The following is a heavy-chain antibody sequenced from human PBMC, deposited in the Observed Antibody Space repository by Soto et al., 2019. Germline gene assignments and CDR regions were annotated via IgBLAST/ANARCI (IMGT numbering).Heavy chain of an antibody. CDR3: ARDLALAGNY. CDR2: ISSTSSYT. V-gene: IGHV3-21*01. CDR1: GFTFSSYA. D-gene: IGHD6-19*01. Sequence: GGSLRLSCAASGFTFSSYAMNWVRQTQEEGLEWVSSISSTSSYTHYSDSVKGRFTISRDNANNSLFLQMNSLRAEDTATYYCARDLALAGNYWGQGTLVTVSS. J-gene: IGHJ4*02.